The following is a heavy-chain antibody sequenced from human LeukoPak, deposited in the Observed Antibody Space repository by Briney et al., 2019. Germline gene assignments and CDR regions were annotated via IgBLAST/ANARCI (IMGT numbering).Heavy chain of an antibody. CDR1: GGSISSSIYY. CDR2: IYYSGST. Sequence: SETLSLTCTVSGGSISSSIYYWGWIRQPPGTGLEWIGSIYYSGSTYYNPSLKSRATISVDKSKNQFSLKLNSVTAADTAVYYCARPYYYYMDVWGKGTTVTVSS. CDR3: ARPYYYYMDV. J-gene: IGHJ6*03. V-gene: IGHV4-39*07.